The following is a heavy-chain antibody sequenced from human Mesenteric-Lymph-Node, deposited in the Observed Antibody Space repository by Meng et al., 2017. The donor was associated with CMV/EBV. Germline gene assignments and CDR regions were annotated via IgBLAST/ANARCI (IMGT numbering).Heavy chain of an antibody. V-gene: IGHV3-48*03. J-gene: IGHJ5*02. CDR1: GFIFSSYE. CDR3: ARGAYYQFDP. Sequence: GGSLRLSCAVSGFIFSSYEMNWVRQAPGKGLEWVSYISSSGSTIYYAESVKGRFTLSRDNAKNSLYLQMNSLRAEDTAVYYCARGAYYQFDPWGQGTLVTVSS. CDR2: ISSSGSTI. D-gene: IGHD3-10*01.